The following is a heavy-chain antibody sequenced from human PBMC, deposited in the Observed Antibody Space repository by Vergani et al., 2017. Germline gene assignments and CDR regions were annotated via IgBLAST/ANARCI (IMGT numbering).Heavy chain of an antibody. CDR2: IRNKAYGGTT. CDR3: SRGRGDSFGYSDY. Sequence: EVQLVESGGGLVPPGRSLRLSCAASGFSFGDYAMTWVRQAPGKGLEWVAFIRNKAYGGTTEYAASVKGRFTISRDDSKRLAYLQLSGLKTEDTAVYFCSRGRGDSFGYSDYWVQGALVTVSS. V-gene: IGHV3-49*04. CDR1: GFSFGDYA. D-gene: IGHD5-18*01. J-gene: IGHJ4*02.